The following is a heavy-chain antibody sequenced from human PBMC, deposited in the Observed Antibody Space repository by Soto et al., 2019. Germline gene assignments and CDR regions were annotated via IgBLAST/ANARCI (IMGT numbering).Heavy chain of an antibody. V-gene: IGHV4-34*01. D-gene: IGHD3-16*01. J-gene: IGHJ4*02. CDR3: ARDGAALVRGSIGGFDY. CDR2: INHSGTV. CDR1: GGAFNGYS. Sequence: QVHLQQGGAGLLKPSETLSLTCAVNGGAFNGYSWSWITQSPGKGLQWSGEINHSGTVDYNPSLNSPVTFSTDTARKSFSLTLTSVPAAATAVCCCARDGAALVRGSIGGFDYWGQDTLVTFSS.